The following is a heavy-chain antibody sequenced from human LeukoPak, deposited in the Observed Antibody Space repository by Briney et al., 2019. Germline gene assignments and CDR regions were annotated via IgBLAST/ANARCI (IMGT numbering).Heavy chain of an antibody. CDR3: AKGDSGYYYDSSGYLNWFDP. J-gene: IGHJ5*02. V-gene: IGHV3-66*01. D-gene: IGHD3-22*01. Sequence: GGSLRLSCAASGFTVSNNYMTWVPQAPGKGLEWVSLIYSGGSTYYADPVKGRFTISRDNSKNTLYLQMNSLRAEDTAVYYCAKGDSGYYYDSSGYLNWFDPWGQGTLVTVSS. CDR2: IYSGGST. CDR1: GFTVSNNY.